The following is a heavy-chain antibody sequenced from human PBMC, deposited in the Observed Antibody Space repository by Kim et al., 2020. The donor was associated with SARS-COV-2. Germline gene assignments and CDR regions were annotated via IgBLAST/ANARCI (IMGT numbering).Heavy chain of an antibody. D-gene: IGHD2-21*02. J-gene: IGHJ4*02. V-gene: IGHV5-51*01. CDR1: GYSFTSYW. Sequence: GESLKISCKGSGYSFTSYWIGWVRQMPGKGLEWMGIIYPGDSDTRYSPSFQGQVTISADKSISTAYLQWSSLKASDTAMYYCARRTYGAYCGGDCSGTFDYWGQGTLVTVSS. CDR2: IYPGDSDT. CDR3: ARRTYGAYCGGDCSGTFDY.